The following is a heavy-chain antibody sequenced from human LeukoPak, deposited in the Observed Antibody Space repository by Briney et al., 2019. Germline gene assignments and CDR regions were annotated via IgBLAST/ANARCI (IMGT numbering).Heavy chain of an antibody. V-gene: IGHV4-39*01. CDR3: ASVGGYDLGVYYYYYMDV. CDR2: IYYSGST. J-gene: IGHJ6*03. Sequence: SETLSLTCTVSGGSISSYYWGWIRQPPGKGLEWIGSIYYSGSTYYNPSLKSRVTISVDTSKNQFSLKLSSVTAADTAVYYCASVGGYDLGVYYYYYMDVWGKGTTVTISS. D-gene: IGHD5-12*01. CDR1: GGSISSYY.